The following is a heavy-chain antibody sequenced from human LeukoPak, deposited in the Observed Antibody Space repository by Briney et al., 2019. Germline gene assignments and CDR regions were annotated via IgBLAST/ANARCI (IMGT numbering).Heavy chain of an antibody. Sequence: PSETLSLTCTVSGGSISSYYWSWIRQPPGKGLEWIGYIYYSGSTNYNPSLKSRVTISVDTSKNQFSLKLSSVTAADTAVYYCARGTITYYYDSSGYRYWGQGTLVTVSS. CDR2: IYYSGST. V-gene: IGHV4-59*08. CDR3: ARGTITYYYDSSGYRY. J-gene: IGHJ4*02. D-gene: IGHD3-22*01. CDR1: GGSISSYY.